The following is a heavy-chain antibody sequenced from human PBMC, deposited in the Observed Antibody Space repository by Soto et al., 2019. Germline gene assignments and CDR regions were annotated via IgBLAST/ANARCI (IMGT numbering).Heavy chain of an antibody. V-gene: IGHV1-18*04. D-gene: IGHD3-3*01. Sequence: ASVKVSCKASGYTFTSYGISWVRQAPGQGLEWMGWISAYNGNTNYAQKLQGRVTMTTDTSTSTAYMELRSLRSDDTAVYYCAREGSHYDFWSGYYTGREFDYWGQGTLVTVS. CDR1: GYTFTSYG. CDR2: ISAYNGNT. CDR3: AREGSHYDFWSGYYTGREFDY. J-gene: IGHJ4*02.